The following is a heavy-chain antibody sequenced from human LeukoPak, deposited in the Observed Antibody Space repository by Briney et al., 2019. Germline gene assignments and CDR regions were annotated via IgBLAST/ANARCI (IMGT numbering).Heavy chain of an antibody. CDR2: INHSGST. D-gene: IGHD3-16*02. CDR3: ARGLTLYDYVWGSYRYFFDY. Sequence: PSDTLSLTCAVYGGSFSGYYWSWIRQPPGKGLEGIGEINHSGSTNYNPPLKSRVTISVDTSKNQFSLKLSSVTAADTAVYYCARGLTLYDYVWGSYRYFFDYWGQGTLVTVSS. J-gene: IGHJ4*02. CDR1: GGSFSGYY. V-gene: IGHV4-34*01.